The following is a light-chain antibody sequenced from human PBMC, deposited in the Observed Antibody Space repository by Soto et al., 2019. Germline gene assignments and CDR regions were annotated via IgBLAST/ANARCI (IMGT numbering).Light chain of an antibody. V-gene: IGLV2-23*02. Sequence: QSVLTQPASVSGSPGQSITISCTGTSSDVGSYNLVSWYQQHPGKAPKLMIYEVSKRPSGVSNRFSGSKSGNTASLTISGLQAEDEADYYYCSYAGSSNPLIFGTGTKLTVL. CDR1: SSDVGSYNL. CDR3: CSYAGSSNPLI. J-gene: IGLJ1*01. CDR2: EVS.